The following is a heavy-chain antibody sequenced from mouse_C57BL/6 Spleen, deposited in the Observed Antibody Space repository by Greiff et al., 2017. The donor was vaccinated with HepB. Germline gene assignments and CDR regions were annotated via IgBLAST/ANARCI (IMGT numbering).Heavy chain of an antibody. J-gene: IGHJ2*01. Sequence: EVKLQESGPELVKPGASVKIPCKASGYTFTDYNMDWVKQSHGKSLEWIGDINPNNGGTIYNQKFKGKATLTVDKSSSTAYMELRSLTSEDTAVYYCARGYYGNLDYFDDWGQGTTLTVSS. CDR3: ARGYYGNLDYFDD. CDR1: GYTFTDYN. CDR2: INPNNGGT. D-gene: IGHD2-1*01. V-gene: IGHV1-18*01.